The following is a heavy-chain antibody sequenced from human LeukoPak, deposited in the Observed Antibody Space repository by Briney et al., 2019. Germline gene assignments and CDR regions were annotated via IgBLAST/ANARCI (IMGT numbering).Heavy chain of an antibody. J-gene: IGHJ4*02. Sequence: KPSETLSLTCTDSGGSIRSFYWSWIRQPTGKGVEGSGYIYYSGSTNYNPSLKSRVTRSVDTSKNQFSLKVSSVTAADTAVYYCANYYSNYGYFDDWGQGTLVTVSS. CDR1: GGSIRSFY. V-gene: IGHV4-59*03. D-gene: IGHD4-11*01. CDR2: IYYSGST. CDR3: ANYYSNYGYFDD.